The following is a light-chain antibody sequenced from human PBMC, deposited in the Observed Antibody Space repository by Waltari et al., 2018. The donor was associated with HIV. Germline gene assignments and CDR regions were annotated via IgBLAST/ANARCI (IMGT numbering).Light chain of an antibody. J-gene: IGLJ1*01. CDR3: VGWDSRLSGYV. Sequence: QSVLTQPPSASGTPGQRVTISCSGSSSHIANDNVYWYQQLTGAAPRLLIYKDTQRPSGVPDRFTGSKSGTSASLAISGLRSEDEADYYCVGWDSRLSGYVFGSGTKVTVL. CDR1: SSHIANDN. CDR2: KDT. V-gene: IGLV1-47*01.